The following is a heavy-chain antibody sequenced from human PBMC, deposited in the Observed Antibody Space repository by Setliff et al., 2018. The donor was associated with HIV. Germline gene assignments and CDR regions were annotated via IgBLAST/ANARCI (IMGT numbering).Heavy chain of an antibody. Sequence: LSLTCTVSDGSISRTSYYWGWIRQPPGRGLEWIGSVYYTGSTYYNPSLKSRVTISVDTSKNQFSLRLNSVTAADTAVYYCARGATLLPGYSDRWEYFYMDVWGKGTTVTVSS. V-gene: IGHV4-39*07. CDR3: ARGATLLPGYSDRWEYFYMDV. J-gene: IGHJ6*03. CDR2: VYYTGST. D-gene: IGHD5-12*01. CDR1: DGSISRTSYY.